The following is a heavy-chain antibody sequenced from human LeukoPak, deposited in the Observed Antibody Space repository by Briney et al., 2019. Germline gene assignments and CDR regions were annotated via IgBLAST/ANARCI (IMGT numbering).Heavy chain of an antibody. CDR3: ATVPKKYYETAY. V-gene: IGHV1-24*01. D-gene: IGHD3-3*01. CDR2: FDPEDGEA. Sequence: EASVKVSCKVSGYTLTELSMHWVRQAPGEGLEWMGGFDPEDGEAIYAQKFQGRVTMTEDTSTDTAYMELSSLRSEDTAVYYCATVPKKYYETAYWGQGTLVTVSS. CDR1: GYTLTELS. J-gene: IGHJ4*02.